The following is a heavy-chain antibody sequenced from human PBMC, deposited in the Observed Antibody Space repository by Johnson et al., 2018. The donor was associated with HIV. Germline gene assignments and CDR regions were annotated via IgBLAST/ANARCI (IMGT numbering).Heavy chain of an antibody. CDR3: AKDASRGNDAFDI. Sequence: VQLVESGGGLVQPGRSLRLSCAASGFTFDDYAMHWVRQGPGKGLEWVSGISWNSGNIGYADSVKGRFTISRDNAKNSLYLQMNSLRAEDTALYYCAKDASRGNDAFDIWGQGTMVTVSS. D-gene: IGHD3-10*01. V-gene: IGHV3-9*01. CDR1: GFTFDDYA. J-gene: IGHJ3*02. CDR2: ISWNSGNI.